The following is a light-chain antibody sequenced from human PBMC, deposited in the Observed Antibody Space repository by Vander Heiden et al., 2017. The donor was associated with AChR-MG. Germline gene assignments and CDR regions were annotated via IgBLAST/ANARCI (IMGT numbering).Light chain of an antibody. V-gene: IGKV1-5*03. Sequence: DIKMTQSPSTLSASVGDRVTITCRASQSISTYLAWYQQKPGKAPRLLIYKASSLESGVPSRFGGSGSGTEFTLTINSLQPDDFASYYCQQDYSHWTFGQGTRVEIK. CDR1: QSISTY. CDR3: QQDYSHWT. J-gene: IGKJ1*01. CDR2: KAS.